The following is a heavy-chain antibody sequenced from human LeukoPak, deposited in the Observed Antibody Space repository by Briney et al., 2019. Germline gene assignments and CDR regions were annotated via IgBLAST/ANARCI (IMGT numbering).Heavy chain of an antibody. Sequence: ASVKLSCNASGYTFTGYYMHWVRRAPGQGLEWMGWINPNSGGTNYAQKFQGRVTMTRDTSISTAYMELSRLRSDDTAVYYCARSEQFPYYMDVWGKGTTVTVSS. CDR2: INPNSGGT. D-gene: IGHD6-19*01. V-gene: IGHV1-2*02. CDR3: ARSEQFPYYMDV. CDR1: GYTFTGYY. J-gene: IGHJ6*03.